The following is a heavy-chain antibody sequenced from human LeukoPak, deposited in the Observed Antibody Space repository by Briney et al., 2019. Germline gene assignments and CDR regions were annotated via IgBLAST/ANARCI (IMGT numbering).Heavy chain of an antibody. D-gene: IGHD6-6*01. CDR3: ARGGAARPDY. CDR2: ISSGRPTI. V-gene: IGHV3-48*04. Sequence: GGSLRLSCAASGFTFSSYGMNWVRQAPGTGLQWVSYISSGRPTINYADSVWGRFTVSRDNAKRTLYLQMNNLRIEDTAVYYCARGGAARPDYWGQGTLVTVSS. J-gene: IGHJ4*02. CDR1: GFTFSSYG.